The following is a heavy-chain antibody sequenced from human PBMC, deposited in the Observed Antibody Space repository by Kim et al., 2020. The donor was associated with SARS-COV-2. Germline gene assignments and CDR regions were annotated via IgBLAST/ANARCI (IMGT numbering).Heavy chain of an antibody. CDR3: ARDAPVLLWFGEFLQGYGMDV. CDR1: GFTFSSYE. D-gene: IGHD3-10*01. CDR2: ISSSGSTI. V-gene: IGHV3-48*03. Sequence: GGSLRLSCAASGFTFSSYEMNWVRQAPGKGLEWVSYISSSGSTIYYADSVKGRFTISRDNAKNSLYLQMNSLRAEDTAVYYCARDAPVLLWFGEFLQGYGMDVWGQGTTVTVSS. J-gene: IGHJ6*02.